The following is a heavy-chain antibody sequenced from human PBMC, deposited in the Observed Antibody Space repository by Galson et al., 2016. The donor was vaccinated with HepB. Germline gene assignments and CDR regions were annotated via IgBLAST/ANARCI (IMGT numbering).Heavy chain of an antibody. CDR3: AKDQKRRLLSPITVAGTDY. D-gene: IGHD6-19*01. J-gene: IGHJ4*02. CDR1: GFTFSNHY. V-gene: IGHV3-11*05. Sequence: SLRLSCAASGFTFSNHYMSWIRQAPGKGLEWVAYISSYITYTNYADSVRGRFTISRDNAKNTLYLQMNSLRAEDTAVYYCAKDQKRRLLSPITVAGTDYWGQGTLVTVSS. CDR2: ISSYITYT.